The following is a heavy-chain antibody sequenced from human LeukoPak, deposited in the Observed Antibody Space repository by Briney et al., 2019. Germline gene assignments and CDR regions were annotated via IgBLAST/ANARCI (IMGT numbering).Heavy chain of an antibody. CDR2: IYYSGST. CDR3: ARGIVEAFDI. V-gene: IGHV4-30-4*01. Sequence: SQTLSLTCTVSGGSIGSGDYYWSWIRQPPGKGLEWIGYIYYSGSTYYNPSLKSRVTISVDTSKNQFSLKLSSVTAAVSAVYYCARGIVEAFDIWGQGTMVTVSS. CDR1: GGSIGSGDYY. D-gene: IGHD3-22*01. J-gene: IGHJ3*02.